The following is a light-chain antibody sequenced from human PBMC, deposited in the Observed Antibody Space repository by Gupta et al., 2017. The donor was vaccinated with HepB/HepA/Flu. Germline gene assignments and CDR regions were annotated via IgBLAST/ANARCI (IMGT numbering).Light chain of an antibody. J-gene: IGLJ1*01. CDR1: NNNVGSEG. Sequence: QAGLIQPPSVSKGLKQTATLTCTGNNNNVGSEGAVWLQQHEGHPPKLLSYKNNDRPSGISERVSASRSGNKASLTITGLQAEDEADYFCSAWDNSLRAHVFGTGTKVNIL. CDR2: KNN. CDR3: SAWDNSLRAHV. V-gene: IGLV10-54*04.